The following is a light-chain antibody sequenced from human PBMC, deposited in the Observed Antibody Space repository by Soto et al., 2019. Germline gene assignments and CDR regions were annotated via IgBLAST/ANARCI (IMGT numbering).Light chain of an antibody. J-gene: IGLJ3*02. CDR3: SSYTTTNTLWV. V-gene: IGLV2-14*01. CDR1: SSDVGAYNY. CDR2: EVS. Sequence: QSVLTQPASVSGSPGQSITISCTGTSSDVGAYNYVSWYQQHPGKAPKLIISEVSNRPSGVSNRFSGSKSDNTASLTISGLQAEDEADNFCSSYTTTNTLWVFGGGTKLTVL.